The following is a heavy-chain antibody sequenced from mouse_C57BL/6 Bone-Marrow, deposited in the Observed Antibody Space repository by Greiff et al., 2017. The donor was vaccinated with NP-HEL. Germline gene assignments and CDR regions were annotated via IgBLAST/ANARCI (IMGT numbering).Heavy chain of an antibody. J-gene: IGHJ1*03. CDR1: GYTFTSYG. Sequence: QVQLQQSGAELARPGASVKLSCKASGYTFTSYGISWVKQRNGQGLEWIGEIYPRSGNTYSNEKFKGKDTLNADKSSSTAYMELRSLTSEDSAVYFCARRITTVVENPYFDVWGTGTTVTVSS. V-gene: IGHV1-81*01. CDR2: IYPRSGNT. CDR3: ARRITTVVENPYFDV. D-gene: IGHD1-1*01.